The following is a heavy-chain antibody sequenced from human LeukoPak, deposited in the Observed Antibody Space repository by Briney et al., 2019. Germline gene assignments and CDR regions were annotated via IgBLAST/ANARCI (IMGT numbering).Heavy chain of an antibody. CDR1: GFTFEDYA. J-gene: IGHJ3*02. V-gene: IGHV3-9*03. Sequence: PGGSVRLFCAASGFTFEDYAMHCARQAPGKGLEGGSGISWKSGSIGYAEYVKGRFTISRDDAKKSLYLQMNSLRSEDMALYYCAKGRHYYDRSGYYELDAFDIWGQGTMVTVYS. CDR2: ISWKSGSI. CDR3: AKGRHYYDRSGYYELDAFDI. D-gene: IGHD3-22*01.